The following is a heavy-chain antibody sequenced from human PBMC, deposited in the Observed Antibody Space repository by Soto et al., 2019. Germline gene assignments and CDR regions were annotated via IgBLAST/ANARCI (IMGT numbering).Heavy chain of an antibody. CDR2: ISYDGSNK. CDR1: GFTFSSYW. J-gene: IGHJ4*02. Sequence: GGSLRLSCAASGFTFSSYWMSWVRQAPGKGLEWVAVISYDGSNKYYADSVKGRFTISRDNSKNTLYLQMNSLRAEDTAVYYCARVAGTVPLADYWGQGTLVTVSS. CDR3: ARVAGTVPLADY. V-gene: IGHV3-30-3*01. D-gene: IGHD3-10*01.